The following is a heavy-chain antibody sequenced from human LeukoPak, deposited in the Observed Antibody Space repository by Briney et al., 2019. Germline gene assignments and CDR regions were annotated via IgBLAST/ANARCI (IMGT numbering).Heavy chain of an antibody. D-gene: IGHD4-23*01. CDR1: GFTLDDYA. J-gene: IGHJ6*03. V-gene: IGHV3-9*01. Sequence: GGSLRLSCAASGFTLDDYAMHWVRQAPGKGLEWVSGISWNSGSIGYADSVKGRFTISRDNAKNSLYLQMNSLRAEDTALYYCAKDSNYGGNSAHYYYYYMDVWGKGTTVTVSS. CDR3: AKDSNYGGNSAHYYYYYMDV. CDR2: ISWNSGSI.